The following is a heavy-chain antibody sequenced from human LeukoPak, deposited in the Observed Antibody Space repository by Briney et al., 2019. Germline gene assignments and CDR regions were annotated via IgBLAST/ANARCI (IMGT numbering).Heavy chain of an antibody. J-gene: IGHJ4*02. V-gene: IGHV3-30*02. CDR3: AKLGYYDILTGYFG. CDR1: GFTFSNYG. CDR2: IRYDESNK. D-gene: IGHD3-9*01. Sequence: PGGSLRLSCAASGFTFSNYGMHWVRQAPGKGLEWVAFIRYDESNKYYADSVKGRFTISRDNSKNTLYLQMNSLRAEDTAVYYCAKLGYYDILTGYFGWGQGTLVTVSS.